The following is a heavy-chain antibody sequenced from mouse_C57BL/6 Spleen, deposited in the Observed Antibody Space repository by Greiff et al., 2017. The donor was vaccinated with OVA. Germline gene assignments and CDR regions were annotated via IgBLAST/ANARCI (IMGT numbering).Heavy chain of an antibody. CDR3: ASADYGPFAD. J-gene: IGHJ3*01. V-gene: IGHV1-18*01. CDR2: INPNNGGT. CDR1: GYTFTDYN. D-gene: IGHD1-1*02. Sequence: EVKLKESGPELVKPGASVKIPCKASGYTFTDYNMDWVKQSHGQSLEWIGDINPNNGGTIYNQKFKGKATLTVDKSSSTAYMELRSLTSEDTAVYYCASADYGPFADWGQGTLVTVSA.